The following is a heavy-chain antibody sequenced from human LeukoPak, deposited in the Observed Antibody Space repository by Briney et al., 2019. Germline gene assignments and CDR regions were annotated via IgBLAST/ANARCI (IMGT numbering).Heavy chain of an antibody. D-gene: IGHD6-13*01. J-gene: IGHJ4*02. CDR2: INPSGGST. V-gene: IGHV1-46*01. CDR3: ARASYTSTWGAFDY. CDR1: GYTFTSYY. Sequence: HGASVKVSCKASGYTFTSYYIHWVRQAPGQGLEWMGIINPSGGSTNYAQKFQGRVTMTRDTSTSTVYMELSSLRSGDTAVYYCARASYTSTWGAFDYWGQGTLVTVSP.